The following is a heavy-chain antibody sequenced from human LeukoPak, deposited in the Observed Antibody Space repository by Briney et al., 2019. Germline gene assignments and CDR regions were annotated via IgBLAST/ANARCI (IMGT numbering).Heavy chain of an antibody. J-gene: IGHJ4*02. V-gene: IGHV3-23*01. CDR3: AKDSDPVWELLQGIGSSDY. CDR2: ISGSGGST. D-gene: IGHD1-26*01. CDR1: GFTFSSYG. Sequence: PGGSLRLSCAASGFTFSSYGMSWVRQAPGKGLEWVSAISGSGGSTYYADSVKGRFTISRDNSKNTLYLQMNSLRAEDTAVYYCAKDSDPVWELLQGIGSSDYWGQGTLVTVSS.